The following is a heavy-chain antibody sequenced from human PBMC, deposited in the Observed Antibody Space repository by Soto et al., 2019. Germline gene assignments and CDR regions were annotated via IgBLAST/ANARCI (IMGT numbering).Heavy chain of an antibody. V-gene: IGHV3-74*01. CDR2: INSDDIGRT. J-gene: IGHJ6*02. CDR1: GFTFSNYW. D-gene: IGHD3-3*01. CDR3: ARDGRARSAYSSDYYYFSGMDV. Sequence: GGSLRLSCAASGFTFSNYWIHWVRQAPGQGLVWVSRINSDDIGRTSYADSVKGRFTISRDNAKNSLYLQMNSLRDEDTAVYFCARDGRARSAYSSDYYYFSGMDVWGQGTTVTVSS.